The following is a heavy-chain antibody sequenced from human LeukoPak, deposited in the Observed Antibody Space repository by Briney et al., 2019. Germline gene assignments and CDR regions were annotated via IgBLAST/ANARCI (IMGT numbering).Heavy chain of an antibody. V-gene: IGHV3-23*01. CDR1: GFTFSSYA. CDR3: AKVANYGDPRYYGMDV. J-gene: IGHJ6*02. CDR2: ISASADRT. Sequence: GGSLRLSCAASGFTFSSYAMSWVRQAPGKGLEWVSAISASADRTFDADSVKGRFVISRDNSKNTLYLQMNSLRADDTAVYYCAKVANYGDPRYYGMDVWGQGTTVTVSS. D-gene: IGHD4-17*01.